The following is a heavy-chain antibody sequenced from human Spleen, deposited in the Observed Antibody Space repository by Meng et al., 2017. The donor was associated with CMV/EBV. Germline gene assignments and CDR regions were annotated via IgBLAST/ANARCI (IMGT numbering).Heavy chain of an antibody. D-gene: IGHD3-3*01. Sequence: GGSLRLSCAASGLTFSSYSMNWVRQAPGKGLEWVSSIDGSGTYMHYADSVKGRFTISRDNAKNSVYLQMNSLRAEDTAVYYCAKDPGAYYACYGMDVWGQGTTVTVSS. CDR3: AKDPGAYYACYGMDV. J-gene: IGHJ6*02. V-gene: IGHV3-21*01. CDR2: IDGSGTYM. CDR1: GLTFSSYS.